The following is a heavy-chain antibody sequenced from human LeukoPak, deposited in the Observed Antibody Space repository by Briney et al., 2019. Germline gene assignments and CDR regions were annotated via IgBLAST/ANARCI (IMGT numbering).Heavy chain of an antibody. Sequence: GGSLRLSCAASGFTLSTYWMHWVRQAPGKGLVWVSHINTDGSGTSYADSVKGRFTISRDNARNTLYLQMHSLRAEDTAVYYCAKDYYGSGSYFDYWGQGTLVTVSS. V-gene: IGHV3-74*01. CDR1: GFTLSTYW. D-gene: IGHD3-10*01. CDR2: INTDGSGT. J-gene: IGHJ4*02. CDR3: AKDYYGSGSYFDY.